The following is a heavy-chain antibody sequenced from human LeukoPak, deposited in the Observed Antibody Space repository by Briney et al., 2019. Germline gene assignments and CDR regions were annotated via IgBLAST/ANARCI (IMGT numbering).Heavy chain of an antibody. Sequence: GGSLRLSCAASGFSFSSYAMHWVRQAPGKGLEWVAVISYDGSNKYYADSVKARFTISRDNSKNTLYLQMNSLRAEDTAVYYCAKALGTAMVRGVIDDWGHRTPVTVSS. J-gene: IGHJ4*01. V-gene: IGHV3-30*04. D-gene: IGHD3-10*01. CDR3: AKALGTAMVRGVIDD. CDR2: ISYDGSNK. CDR1: GFSFSSYA.